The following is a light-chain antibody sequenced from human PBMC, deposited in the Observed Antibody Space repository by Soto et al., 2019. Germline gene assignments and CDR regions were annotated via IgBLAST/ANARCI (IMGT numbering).Light chain of an antibody. V-gene: IGLV2-8*01. CDR2: EVS. Sequence: QSVLTQPPSASGSPGQSVTISCTGTSSDVGGYNYVSWYQQHPGKAPKRMIYEVSKRPSGVPDRFSGSKSGNTASLTVSGLQAEDEADYYCRSYAGSNFVVFGGGTKLTVL. CDR1: SSDVGGYNY. J-gene: IGLJ2*01. CDR3: RSYAGSNFVV.